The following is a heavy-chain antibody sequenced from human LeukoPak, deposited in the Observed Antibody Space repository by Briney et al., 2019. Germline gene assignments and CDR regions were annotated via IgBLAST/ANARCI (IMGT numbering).Heavy chain of an antibody. V-gene: IGHV3-9*01. CDR1: GFTFDDYA. CDR2: ISWNSGSI. D-gene: IGHD1-26*01. J-gene: IGHJ4*02. Sequence: DPGRSLRLSCAASGFTFDDYAMHWVRQAPGKGLEWVSGISWNSGSIGYADSVKGRFTISRDNSKNTLHLQMNSLRGEDTAVYYCARVGEGAAKDWGQGTLVTVSS. CDR3: ARVGEGAAKD.